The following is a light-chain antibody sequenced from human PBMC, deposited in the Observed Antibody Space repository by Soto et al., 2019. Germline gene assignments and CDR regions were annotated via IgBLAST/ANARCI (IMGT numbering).Light chain of an antibody. CDR1: RAINND. CDR2: AAF. Sequence: GDIVTITCLASRAINNDLAWYQQKPGKVPKLLIYAAFTLQSGVPSRFSASGSGTDFTLTISSLQPEDVATYYCKNYDGAPLTFGGGTKVAIK. J-gene: IGKJ4*01. CDR3: KNYDGAPLT. V-gene: IGKV1-27*01.